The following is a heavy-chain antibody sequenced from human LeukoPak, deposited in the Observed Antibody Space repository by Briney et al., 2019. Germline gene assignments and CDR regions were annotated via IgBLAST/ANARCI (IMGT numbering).Heavy chain of an antibody. CDR1: GGSINTYY. CDR3: ARGSSGYYIPWFDP. CDR2: IYYTGTT. V-gene: IGHV4-59*01. D-gene: IGHD3-3*01. J-gene: IGHJ5*02. Sequence: PSETLSLTCTVSGGSINTYYWSWIRQPPGKGLECIGYIYYTGTTNYNPSLKSRVTISVDTSKNQFSLGLSSVTAADTAVYYCARGSSGYYIPWFDPWGQGTLVTVSS.